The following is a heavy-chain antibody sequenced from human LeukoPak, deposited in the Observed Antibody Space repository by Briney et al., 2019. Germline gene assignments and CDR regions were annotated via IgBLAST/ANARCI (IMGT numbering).Heavy chain of an antibody. Sequence: SETLSLTCTVSGGSVSSTSYYWGWFRQPPGKGLEWIGSIYYSGNTYYNPSLKSRVSISIDTSRNRFSLRLSSVTAADTAVYYCARSGYTSGWWNVDYWGQGTLVTVSS. CDR2: IYYSGNT. V-gene: IGHV4-39*07. J-gene: IGHJ4*02. CDR1: GGSVSSTSYY. CDR3: ARSGYTSGWWNVDY. D-gene: IGHD6-19*01.